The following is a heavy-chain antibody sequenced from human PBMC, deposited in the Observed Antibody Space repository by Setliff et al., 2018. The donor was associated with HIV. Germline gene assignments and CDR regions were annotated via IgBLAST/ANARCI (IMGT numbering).Heavy chain of an antibody. CDR3: ARSKTFYDFWGGYYTHGAFKI. CDR1: GGSFTSRSYY. Sequence: ETLSLTCTVSGGSFTSRSYYWGWIRQPPGKGLEWIGSIFYSGITYYNPSLKSRVTISVDTSKNQFPLNLTSVTAADTAVYYCARSKTFYDFWGGYYTHGAFKIWGLGTMVTVSS. J-gene: IGHJ3*02. CDR2: IFYSGIT. D-gene: IGHD3-3*01. V-gene: IGHV4-39*06.